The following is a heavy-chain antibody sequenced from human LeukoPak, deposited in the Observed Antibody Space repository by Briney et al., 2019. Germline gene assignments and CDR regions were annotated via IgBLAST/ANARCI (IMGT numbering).Heavy chain of an antibody. V-gene: IGHV1-2*06. CDR1: GYTFTGYY. D-gene: IGHD6-19*01. CDR3: ARDWQWLPEPA. J-gene: IGHJ4*02. CDR2: INPNSGST. Sequence: ASVKVSCKASGYTFTGYYMHWVRQAPGQGLEWMGRINPNSGSTNYAQKFQGRVTITRDTSISTAYMELSRLRSEDTAVYYCARDWQWLPEPAWGQGTLVTVSS.